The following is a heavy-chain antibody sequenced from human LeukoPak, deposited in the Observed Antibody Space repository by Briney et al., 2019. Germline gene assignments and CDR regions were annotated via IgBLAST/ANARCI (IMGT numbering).Heavy chain of an antibody. J-gene: IGHJ6*02. V-gene: IGHV3-30-3*01. Sequence: GGSLRLSCAASGFTFSSYAMSWVRQAPGKGLEWVAVISYDGSNKYYADSVKGRFTISRDNSKNTLYLQMNSLRAEDTAVYYCARGVGAAADRYYYYYYGMDVWGQGTTVTVSS. D-gene: IGHD6-13*01. CDR1: GFTFSSYA. CDR3: ARGVGAAADRYYYYYYGMDV. CDR2: ISYDGSNK.